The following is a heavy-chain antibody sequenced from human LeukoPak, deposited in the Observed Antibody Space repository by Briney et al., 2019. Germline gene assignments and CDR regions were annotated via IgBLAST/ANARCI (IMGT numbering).Heavy chain of an antibody. J-gene: IGHJ4*02. V-gene: IGHV3-74*01. CDR2: INSDGSSS. Sequence: GGSLRLSCAASGFTFSIYWMNWVRQAPGKGLVWVSHINSDGSSSNYADSVKGRFTISRDNAKNTLYLQMNSLRAEDTAVYCCARGQMIDYWGQGTLVTVSS. CDR3: ARGQMIDY. D-gene: IGHD5-24*01. CDR1: GFTFSIYW.